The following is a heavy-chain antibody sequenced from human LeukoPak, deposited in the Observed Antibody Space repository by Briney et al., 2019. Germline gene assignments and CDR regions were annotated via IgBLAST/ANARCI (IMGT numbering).Heavy chain of an antibody. V-gene: IGHV3-23*01. CDR1: GFTFSSYA. CDR3: ARDNDLLRYFDWPLDY. Sequence: GGSLRLSCAASGFTFSSYAMSWVRQAPGKGLEWDSAISGSGGSTYYADSVKGRFTISRDNSKNTLYLQMDSLRAEDTAVYYCARDNDLLRYFDWPLDYWGQGTLVTVSS. J-gene: IGHJ4*02. CDR2: ISGSGGST. D-gene: IGHD3-9*01.